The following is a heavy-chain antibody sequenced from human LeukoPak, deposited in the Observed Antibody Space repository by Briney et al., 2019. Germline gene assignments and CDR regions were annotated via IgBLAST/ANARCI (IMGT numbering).Heavy chain of an antibody. CDR1: GFTFSNAW. CDR2: IKSRSDAGTT. J-gene: IGHJ4*02. V-gene: IGHV3-15*01. D-gene: IGHD3-10*01. Sequence: GGSLRLSCAASGFTFSNAWMTCVREAPGKGREWVGRIKSRSDAGTTDYAAPVKGRFTISRDDSKNTLYLQMNSLKTEDTAVYYCTTDLGITMIRGVFVFWGQGTLVTVSS. CDR3: TTDLGITMIRGVFVF.